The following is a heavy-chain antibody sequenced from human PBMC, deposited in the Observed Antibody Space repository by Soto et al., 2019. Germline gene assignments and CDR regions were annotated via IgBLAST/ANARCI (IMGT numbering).Heavy chain of an antibody. CDR1: GGSVSSGGYY. CDR2: IYYNGRT. V-gene: IGHV4-31*03. D-gene: IGHD4-17*01. J-gene: IGHJ4*02. CDR3: ARVGTGYGEGSDY. Sequence: QVQLQESGPGLVKPSQTLSLTCTVSGGSVSSGGYYWSWIRQHPGKGLEWIGYIYYNGRTYYNPSIETRVTISVDTSKNQFSLKLTSVTAADTAVYFCARVGTGYGEGSDYWGQGTLVTVSS.